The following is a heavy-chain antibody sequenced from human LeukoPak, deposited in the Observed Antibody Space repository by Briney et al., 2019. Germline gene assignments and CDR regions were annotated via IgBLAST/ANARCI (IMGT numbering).Heavy chain of an antibody. Sequence: GRSLRLSCAASGFTFSSYAMHWVRQAPGKGLEWVAVISYDGSNKYYADSVKGRFAISRDNAKNSLYLQMNSLRAEDTAVYYCARTVKYSGTPLDYWGQGTLVTVSS. D-gene: IGHD6-13*01. CDR3: ARTVKYSGTPLDY. CDR1: GFTFSSYA. CDR2: ISYDGSNK. V-gene: IGHV3-30*09. J-gene: IGHJ4*02.